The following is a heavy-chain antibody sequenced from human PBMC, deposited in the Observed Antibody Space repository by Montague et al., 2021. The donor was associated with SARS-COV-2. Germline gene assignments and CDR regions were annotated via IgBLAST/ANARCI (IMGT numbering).Heavy chain of an antibody. D-gene: IGHD2-21*02. CDR2: IGASGNDT. V-gene: IGHV3-23*01. CDR3: AKRVVVTSYRYFDY. CDR1: GFRFSGYA. Sequence: SLRLPFSASGFRFSGYAMSWVRQAPGKGLEWVSAIGASGNDTYYADSVRGRFTSSRDNSKNMLYLQLNSLRVEDTAVYYCAKRVVVTSYRYFDYWGQGTLVTVSS. J-gene: IGHJ4*02.